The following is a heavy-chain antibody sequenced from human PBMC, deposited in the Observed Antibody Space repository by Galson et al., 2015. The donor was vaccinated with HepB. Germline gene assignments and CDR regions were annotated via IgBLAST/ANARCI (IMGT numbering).Heavy chain of an antibody. CDR1: GFTFSSYW. V-gene: IGHV3-7*01. CDR3: ARVQDGENWYFDL. Sequence: SLRLSCAASGFTFSSYWMSWVRQAPRKGLEWVANIKQDGSEKYYVDSVKGRFTISRDNAKNTLYLQMGSLRAEDMAVYYCARVQDGENWYFDLWGRGTLVTVSS. J-gene: IGHJ2*01. D-gene: IGHD4-17*01. CDR2: IKQDGSEK.